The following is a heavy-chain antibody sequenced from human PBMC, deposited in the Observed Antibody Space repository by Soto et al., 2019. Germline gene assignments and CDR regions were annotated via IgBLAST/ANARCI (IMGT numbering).Heavy chain of an antibody. V-gene: IGHV3-7*01. CDR1: EFTSSSYW. CDR3: ARDARSGIAAAGYTGSDY. J-gene: IGHJ4*02. CDR2: IKQDGSEK. D-gene: IGHD6-13*01. Sequence: GGSMTVSCAASEFTSSSYWMSWVRQAPGKGLEWVANIKQDGSEKYYVDSVKGRFTISRDNAKNSLYLQMNSLRAEDTAVYYCARDARSGIAAAGYTGSDYWGQGTLVTVSS.